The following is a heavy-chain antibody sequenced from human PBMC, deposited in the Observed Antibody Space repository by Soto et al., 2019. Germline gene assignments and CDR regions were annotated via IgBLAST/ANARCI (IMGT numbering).Heavy chain of an antibody. CDR3: ARSAKLSCSGGTCYGMDD. CDR1: GFAFSDSY. J-gene: IGHJ6*02. D-gene: IGHD2-15*01. V-gene: IGHV3-11*01. CDR2: ISSSGSTI. Sequence: PVGSLRLSCAASGFAFSDSYMSWIRQAPGKGLEWVSYISSSGSTIYSADSVKGRFTIARDNAKNSLYQQMNSLRAEDTTVYYCARSAKLSCSGGTCYGMDDWGQGTPVTVPS.